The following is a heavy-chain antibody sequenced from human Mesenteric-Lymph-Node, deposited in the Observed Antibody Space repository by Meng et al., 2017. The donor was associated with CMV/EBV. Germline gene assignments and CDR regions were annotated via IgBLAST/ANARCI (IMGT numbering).Heavy chain of an antibody. V-gene: IGHV3-23*01. Sequence: GESLKISCAASGFSFSSSRMSWVRRAPGKGLEWISRIRDSDGVASYADSVRGRFTISRDISQNTLYLQMNSLKVEDTDVYYCTKGATFGVTAPDYWGQGTLVTVSS. CDR1: GFSFSSSR. CDR3: TKGATFGVTAPDY. J-gene: IGHJ4*02. D-gene: IGHD2-21*02. CDR2: IRDSDGVA.